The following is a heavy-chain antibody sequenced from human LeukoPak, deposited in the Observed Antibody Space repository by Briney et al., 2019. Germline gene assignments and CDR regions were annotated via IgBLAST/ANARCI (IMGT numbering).Heavy chain of an antibody. CDR1: GFTFSSYA. Sequence: GGSLRLSCAASGFTFSSYAMSWVRQAPGKGLEWVSAISGSGGSTYYADSVKGRFTISRDNSKNTLYLQMNSLRAEDTAVYYCAFGKGKTGTTSPFVYWGQGTLVTVSS. V-gene: IGHV3-23*01. D-gene: IGHD1-7*01. J-gene: IGHJ4*02. CDR2: ISGSGGST. CDR3: AFGKGKTGTTSPFVY.